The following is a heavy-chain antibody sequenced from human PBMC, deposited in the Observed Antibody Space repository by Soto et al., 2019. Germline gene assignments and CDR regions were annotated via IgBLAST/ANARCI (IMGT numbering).Heavy chain of an antibody. CDR3: VRQPNIAVAGRWSRNWVDHGMDV. V-gene: IGHV4-39*01. J-gene: IGHJ6*02. CDR1: GGSIRSTSYS. D-gene: IGHD6-13*01. Sequence: SETLSLTCTVSGGSIRSTSYSWGWIRQPPGKGQEWIGSIYYSGGTSFNPSLKSRVTISVDTSKNQFSLKLTSVTAADTAVYYCVRQPNIAVAGRWSRNWVDHGMDVWGQGTTVTVSS. CDR2: IYYSGGT.